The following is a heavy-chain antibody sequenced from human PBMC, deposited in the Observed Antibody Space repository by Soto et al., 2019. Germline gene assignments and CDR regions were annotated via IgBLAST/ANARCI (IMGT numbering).Heavy chain of an antibody. CDR3: ARDCGYGEPLPYYYYGMDV. D-gene: IGHD2-21*01. CDR1: GGSISSGGYY. V-gene: IGHV4-31*03. CDR2: IYYSGST. J-gene: IGHJ6*02. Sequence: QVQLQESGPGLVKPSQTLSLTCTVSGGSISSGGYYWSWILQHPGKGLEWIGYIYYSGSTYYNPSLQSRVTISVDTSKNQFSLKLSSVTAADTAVYYCARDCGYGEPLPYYYYGMDVWGQGTTVTVSS.